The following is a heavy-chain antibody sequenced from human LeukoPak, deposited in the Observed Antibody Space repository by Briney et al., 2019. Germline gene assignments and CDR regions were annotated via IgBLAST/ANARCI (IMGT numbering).Heavy chain of an antibody. D-gene: IGHD6-19*01. CDR1: GGSISSGGYY. CDR2: IYYSGST. J-gene: IGHJ4*02. V-gene: IGHV4-31*03. Sequence: SQTLSLTCTVSGGSISSGGYYWSWIRQHPGKGLEWIGYIYYSGSTYYNPSLKSRVTISVDTSKNQFSLKLSSVTAADTAVYYCARDVGAGYSSGWYLTQGGYYFDYWGQGTLVTVSS. CDR3: ARDVGAGYSSGWYLTQGGYYFDY.